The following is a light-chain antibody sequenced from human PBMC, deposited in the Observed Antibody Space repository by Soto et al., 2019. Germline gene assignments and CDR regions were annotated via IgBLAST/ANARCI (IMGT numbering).Light chain of an antibody. Sequence: EVVVTQSPDTLSLSPGETATLSCRASQSVSSSVAWYQHKPGQSPRLVVYSGDKRAPGIPPRFSGSGSGTDFTLTISSLQSEDFAVYYCQQYNNWPGTFGQGTKVDIK. J-gene: IGKJ1*01. V-gene: IGKV3-15*01. CDR3: QQYNNWPGT. CDR1: QSVSSS. CDR2: SGD.